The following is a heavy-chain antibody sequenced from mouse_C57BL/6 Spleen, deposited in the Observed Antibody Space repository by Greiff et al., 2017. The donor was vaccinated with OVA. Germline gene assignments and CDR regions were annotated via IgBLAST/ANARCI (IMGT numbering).Heavy chain of an antibody. CDR3: ARSAYSNYPYYLDY. CDR2: IYPSSGNT. J-gene: IGHJ2*01. V-gene: IGHV1-81*01. D-gene: IGHD2-5*01. Sequence: QVQLQQSGAELARPGASVKLSCKASGYTFTSYGISWVTQRTGQGLEWIGEIYPSSGNTYYNEKFKGKATLTADKSSSTAYMELRSLTSEDAAVYFCARSAYSNYPYYLDYWGQGTTLTVSS. CDR1: GYTFTSYG.